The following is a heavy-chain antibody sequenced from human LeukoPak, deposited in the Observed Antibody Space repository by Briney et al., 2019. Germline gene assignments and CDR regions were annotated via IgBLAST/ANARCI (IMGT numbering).Heavy chain of an antibody. CDR1: GGSISSYY. CDR2: IYYSGST. V-gene: IGHV4-59*08. D-gene: IGHD1-1*01. Sequence: PSETLSLTCIVSGGSISSYYWSWIRQPPGKGLEWIGYIYYSGSTNYNPSLKSRVTISVDTSKNQFSLKLSSVTAADTAVYYCARLVQLEAFDIWGQGTMVTVSS. CDR3: ARLVQLEAFDI. J-gene: IGHJ3*02.